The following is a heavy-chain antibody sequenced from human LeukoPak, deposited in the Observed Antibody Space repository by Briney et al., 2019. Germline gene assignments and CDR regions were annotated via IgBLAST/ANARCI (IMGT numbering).Heavy chain of an antibody. V-gene: IGHV4-59*01. CDR1: GGSISSEY. CDR3: ASGGYPDY. J-gene: IGHJ4*02. Sequence: SETLSLTCTVSGGSISSEYWSWVRQPPGKGLEWIGYIYYSGSANYNPSLKSRVTISVDTYKNQFPLQLSSVTAADTAVYYCASGGYPDYWGQGTLVTVSS. CDR2: IYYSGSA. D-gene: IGHD3-22*01.